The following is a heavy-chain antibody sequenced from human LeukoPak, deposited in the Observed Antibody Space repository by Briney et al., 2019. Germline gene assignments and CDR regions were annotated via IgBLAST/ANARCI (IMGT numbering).Heavy chain of an antibody. CDR3: AREYSSPLWYYYMDV. Sequence: ASVKVSCKASGGTFSSYAISWVRQAPGQGLEWMGRIIPIFGTANYARNFQGRVTITTDESTSTAYMELSSLRSEDTAVYYCAREYSSPLWYYYMDVWGKGTAVTVSS. D-gene: IGHD6-13*01. CDR1: GGTFSSYA. J-gene: IGHJ6*03. V-gene: IGHV1-69*05. CDR2: IIPIFGTA.